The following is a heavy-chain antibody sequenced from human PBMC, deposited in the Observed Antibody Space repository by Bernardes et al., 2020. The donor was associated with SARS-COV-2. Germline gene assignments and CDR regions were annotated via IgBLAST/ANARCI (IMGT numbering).Heavy chain of an antibody. CDR3: ARDLGWNFGIYFDY. CDR2: IKQDGSEQ. CDR1: GFTFSRYW. J-gene: IGHJ4*02. Sequence: GGSLRLSCAASGFTFSRYWISWVRQAPGKGPEWVANIKQDGSEQYYVDSMKGRFTISRDNSKNSLYLQMNSLRAEDTAVYYCARDLGWNFGIYFDYWGQGALVTVSS. V-gene: IGHV3-7*04. D-gene: IGHD1-7*01.